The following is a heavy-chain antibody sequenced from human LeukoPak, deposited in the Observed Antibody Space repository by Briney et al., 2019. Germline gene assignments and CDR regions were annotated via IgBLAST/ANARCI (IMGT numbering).Heavy chain of an antibody. Sequence: PGGSLRLSCAASVFTFINYSMNWVRQAPGKGLEWVSSISSSSSYIYYADSVKGRFTISRDNAKNSLYLQMNSLRAEDTAVYYCARDGQGAPGYWGQGTLVTVSS. CDR3: ARDGQGAPGY. V-gene: IGHV3-21*01. CDR2: ISSSSSYI. CDR1: VFTFINYS. J-gene: IGHJ4*02. D-gene: IGHD2-2*01.